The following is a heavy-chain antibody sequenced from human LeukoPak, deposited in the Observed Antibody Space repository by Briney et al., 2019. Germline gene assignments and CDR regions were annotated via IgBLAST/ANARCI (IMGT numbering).Heavy chain of an antibody. V-gene: IGHV3-48*03. J-gene: IGHJ6*03. CDR2: ISSSGSTI. D-gene: IGHD5-18*01. CDR3: AKGGYSNGRYYYYYMDV. CDR1: GFTFSSYE. Sequence: GGSLRLSCAASGFTFSSYEMNWVRQAPGKGLEGVSYISSSGSTIYYADSVKGRFTISRDNAKNSLYLQMNSLRAEDTAVYYCAKGGYSNGRYYYYYMDVWGEGTTVTVSS.